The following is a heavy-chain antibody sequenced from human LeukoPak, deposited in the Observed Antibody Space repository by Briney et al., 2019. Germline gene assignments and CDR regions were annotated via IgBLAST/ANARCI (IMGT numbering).Heavy chain of an antibody. CDR2: INHSGST. D-gene: IGHD6-13*01. Sequence: SETQSLTCAVYGGSFSGYYWSWIRQPPGKGLEWIGEINHSGSTNYNPSLKSRVTISVDTSKNQFSLKLSSVTAADTAVYYCARGLAAAGTKGAEGDYWGQGTLVTVSS. CDR3: ARGLAAAGTKGAEGDY. CDR1: GGSFSGYY. J-gene: IGHJ4*02. V-gene: IGHV4-34*01.